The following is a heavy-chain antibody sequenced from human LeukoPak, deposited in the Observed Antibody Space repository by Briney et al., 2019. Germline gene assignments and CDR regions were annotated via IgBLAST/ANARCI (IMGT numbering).Heavy chain of an antibody. D-gene: IGHD6-19*01. V-gene: IGHV3-23*01. J-gene: IGHJ4*02. CDR3: AKDQFPPWLVRVYFGY. CDR2: ISGSGGST. CDR1: GFTFSSYA. Sequence: PGGSLRLSCAASGFTFSSYAMSWVRQAPGKGLEWVSAISGSGGSTYYADSVKGRFTISRDNSKNTLYLQMNSLRAEDTAVYYCAKDQFPPWLVRVYFGYWGQGTLVTVSS.